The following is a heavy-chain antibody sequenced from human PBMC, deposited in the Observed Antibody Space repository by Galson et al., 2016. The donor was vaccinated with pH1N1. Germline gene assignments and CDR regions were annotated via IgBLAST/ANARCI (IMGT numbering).Heavy chain of an antibody. CDR3: ARHGVPLSSLSFVLDS. CDR2: IYYNGYD. J-gene: IGHJ4*02. CDR1: GDSISNYY. D-gene: IGHD6-6*01. Sequence: ETLSLTCTVSGDSISNYYWNWIRQAPGKGLEWIGSIYYNGYDFYNPSLKSRRAISIDTSKNQFSLPLNSVSAAETAVYYCARHGVPLSSLSFVLDSRGQGTLVTFSS. V-gene: IGHV4-59*04.